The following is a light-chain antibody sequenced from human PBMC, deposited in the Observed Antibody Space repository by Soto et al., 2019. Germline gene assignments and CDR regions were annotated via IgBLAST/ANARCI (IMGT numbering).Light chain of an antibody. J-gene: IGKJ1*01. CDR2: KXS. V-gene: IGKV2-30*01. Sequence: DVVMTQSPLSLPVTVGQPASMSXRSSQSLLFSDGNTYLDWXQQRRGXSPRXXXDKXSNRDSGGPDRFSGSGSGTYFTLKISRVDAEDVGVYYCMQGTHGPRTFGQGTKVDIK. CDR1: QSLLFSDGNTY. CDR3: MQGTHGPRT.